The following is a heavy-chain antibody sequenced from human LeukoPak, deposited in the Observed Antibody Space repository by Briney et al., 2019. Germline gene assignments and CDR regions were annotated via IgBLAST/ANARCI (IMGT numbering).Heavy chain of an antibody. CDR3: ARERGGNNYGYVFDY. CDR1: GDSVSSNSVA. Sequence: SQTLSLTCAISGDSVSSNSVAWNWIGQSPSRGLEWLGRIYYRSKWYNDYAVSVESRITINPDTTKNRFSQQLNSVTPEDTAVYYCARERGGNNYGYVFDYWGQGTLVTVSS. CDR2: IYYRSKWYN. J-gene: IGHJ4*02. V-gene: IGHV6-1*01. D-gene: IGHD5-18*01.